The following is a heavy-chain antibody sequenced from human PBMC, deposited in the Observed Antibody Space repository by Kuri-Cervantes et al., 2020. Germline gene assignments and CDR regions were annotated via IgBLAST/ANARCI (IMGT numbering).Heavy chain of an antibody. CDR3: AKDAVVREYYYHMDV. Sequence: GESLKISCAASGFTFSSYGMHWVRQAPGKGLEWVAVIWYDGGNKYYADSVKGRFTISRDNSKNTLYLQMNSLRAEDTAVYYCAKDAVVREYYYHMDVWGKGTMVTVSS. CDR1: GFTFSSYG. CDR2: IWYDGGNK. V-gene: IGHV3-30*02. D-gene: IGHD1-26*01. J-gene: IGHJ6*03.